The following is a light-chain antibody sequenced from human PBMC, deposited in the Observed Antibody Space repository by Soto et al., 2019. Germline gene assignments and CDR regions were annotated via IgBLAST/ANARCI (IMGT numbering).Light chain of an antibody. V-gene: IGLV2-14*01. CDR3: SSYTAGSTRV. CDR1: SSDVGGYNY. CDR2: EVS. J-gene: IGLJ1*01. Sequence: QSVLTQPASVSGSPGQSITISCTGTSSDVGGYNYVSWYQQHPGKAPKLMIYEVSNRPSGVSNRFSGSKSGNTASLTISGLQAEDEADYYCSSYTAGSTRVFGTGTK.